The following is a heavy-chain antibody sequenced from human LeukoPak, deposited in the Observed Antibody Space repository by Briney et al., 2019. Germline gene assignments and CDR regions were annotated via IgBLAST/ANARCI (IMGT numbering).Heavy chain of an antibody. Sequence: PGGSLRLSCAASGFTFSSYAMHWVRQAPSKGLEWVAVISYDGSNKYYADSVKGRFTISRDNSKNTLYLQMNSLRAEDTAVYYCARDGLICSGGSCYSGLDNWFDPWGQGTLVTVSS. D-gene: IGHD2-15*01. CDR2: ISYDGSNK. CDR3: ARDGLICSGGSCYSGLDNWFDP. V-gene: IGHV3-30-3*01. CDR1: GFTFSSYA. J-gene: IGHJ5*02.